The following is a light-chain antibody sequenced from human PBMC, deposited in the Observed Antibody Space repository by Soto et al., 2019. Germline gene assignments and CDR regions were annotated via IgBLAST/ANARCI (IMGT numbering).Light chain of an antibody. CDR1: SGNIASNH. CDR3: QSYGSGIQGV. CDR2: EDN. V-gene: IGLV6-57*04. Sequence: NFMLTQPHSVSESPGKTVTISCTHSSGNIASNHVQWYQQRPGSAPTTVIYEDNLRPSGVPDRFSGSIDRSSNSASLTISGLKTEDEADYFCQSYGSGIQGVFGGGTKVTVL. J-gene: IGLJ3*02.